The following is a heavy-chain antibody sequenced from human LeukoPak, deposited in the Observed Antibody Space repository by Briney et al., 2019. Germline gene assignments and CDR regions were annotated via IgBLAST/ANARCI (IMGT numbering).Heavy chain of an antibody. CDR1: GFTFSRHG. V-gene: IGHV3-23*01. J-gene: IGHJ3*02. CDR2: ISGSGGST. CDR3: AKVLTGEEKLQYYYDSSGPSRAFDI. Sequence: GGTLRLSCVASGFTFSRHGMNWVRQAPGKGLEWVSAISGSGGSTYYADSVKGRFTISRDNSKNTLYLQMNSLRAEDTAVYYCAKVLTGEEKLQYYYDSSGPSRAFDIWGQGTMVTVSS. D-gene: IGHD3-22*01.